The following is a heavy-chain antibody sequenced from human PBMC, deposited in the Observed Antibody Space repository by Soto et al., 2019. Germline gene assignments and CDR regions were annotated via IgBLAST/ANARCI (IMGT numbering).Heavy chain of an antibody. CDR1: ASTFSNAS. CDR3: TTGLSNGYYNFDY. D-gene: IGHD3-22*01. V-gene: IGHV3-15*01. Sequence: GFLRLSRAAQASTFSNASTTWVRQAPGKGLEWVGRIKGEADGGTTDYAAPVKGRITISRDHSKDTLYLQMNSLKTEDTAVYYCTTGLSNGYYNFDYWGQGP. J-gene: IGHJ4*02. CDR2: IKGEADGGTT.